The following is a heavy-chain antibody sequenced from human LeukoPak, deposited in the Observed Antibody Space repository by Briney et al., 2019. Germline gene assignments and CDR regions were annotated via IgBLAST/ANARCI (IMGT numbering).Heavy chain of an antibody. CDR1: GFTFGIYA. Sequence: GGSLRLSCAASGFTFGIYAMHWVRQAPGEGLEHVSTITTNGGNTYYADSVKGRFTISRDNSKDTLFLQMGSLRAEDMAVYYCAKPLTSYSSGFSDVFDVWGHGSMVNVSS. CDR2: ITTNGGNT. V-gene: IGHV3-64*02. CDR3: AKPLTSYSSGFSDVFDV. J-gene: IGHJ3*01. D-gene: IGHD5-18*01.